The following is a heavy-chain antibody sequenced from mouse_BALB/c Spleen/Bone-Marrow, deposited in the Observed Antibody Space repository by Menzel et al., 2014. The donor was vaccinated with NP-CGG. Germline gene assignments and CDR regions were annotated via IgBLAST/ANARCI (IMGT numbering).Heavy chain of an antibody. CDR3: TRFGSSYDWYFDV. Sequence: EVQLQQSGTVLARPGASVKMSCKASGYSFTNYWLHWVKQRPGQGLEWIGAIYPGNSDTSYNQKFKGKAKLTAVTSAGTAYMELSSLTNEDSAVYYCTRFGSSYDWYFDVWGAGTTVTVSS. D-gene: IGHD1-1*01. CDR1: GYSFTNYW. J-gene: IGHJ1*01. CDR2: IYPGNSDT. V-gene: IGHV1-5*01.